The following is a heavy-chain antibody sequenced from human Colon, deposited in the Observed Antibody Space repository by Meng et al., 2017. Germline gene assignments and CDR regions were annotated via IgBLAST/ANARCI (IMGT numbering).Heavy chain of an antibody. V-gene: IGHV3-74*01. CDR1: GFSFSPYW. CDR2: ISSDGSTT. J-gene: IGHJ4*02. CDR3: GRDYYGIPDY. D-gene: IGHD3-10*01. Sequence: DVPPGESGGTFVQPGVSLRLFCAASGFSFSPYWMIWVRQAPGQGLVWVSRISSDGSTTHYADSVKGRFTISRDNAKNTLYLQMNSLRAEDTAVYYCGRDYYGIPDYWGQGTLVTVFS.